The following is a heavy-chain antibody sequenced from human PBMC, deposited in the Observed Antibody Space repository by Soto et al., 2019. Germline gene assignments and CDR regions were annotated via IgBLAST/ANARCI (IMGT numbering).Heavy chain of an antibody. Sequence: QVQLQESGPGPVKPSQTLSLTCTVSGGSISSGGYYWSWLRQHPGKGLEWIGYIYYSGSTYYNPSLKSRVTISVDTSKNQFSLKLSSVTAADTAVYYCAIDPSGSGSYFDYWGQGTLVTVSS. V-gene: IGHV4-31*03. J-gene: IGHJ4*02. CDR3: AIDPSGSGSYFDY. D-gene: IGHD3-10*01. CDR2: IYYSGST. CDR1: GGSISSGGYY.